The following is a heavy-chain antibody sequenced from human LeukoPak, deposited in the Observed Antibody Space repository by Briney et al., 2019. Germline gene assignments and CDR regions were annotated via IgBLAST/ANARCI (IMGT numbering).Heavy chain of an antibody. CDR3: ARDLHYSSRLFDY. Sequence: GGSLRLSCAASGFTFSSYSMNWVRQAPGKGLEWVSSISSSSSYIYYADSVKGRFTISRDNAKNSLYLQMNSLRAEDTAVYYCARDLHYSSRLFDYWGQGTLVTVSS. CDR2: ISSSSSYI. D-gene: IGHD6-13*01. CDR1: GFTFSSYS. V-gene: IGHV3-21*01. J-gene: IGHJ4*02.